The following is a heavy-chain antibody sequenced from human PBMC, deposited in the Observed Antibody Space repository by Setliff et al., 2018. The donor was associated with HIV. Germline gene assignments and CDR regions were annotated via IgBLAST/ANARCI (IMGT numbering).Heavy chain of an antibody. Sequence: SVKVSCKASGGTFSSYAISWVRQAPGQGLEWMGGIIPILGIANYAQKFQGRVTITTDESTSTAYMELSSLRSEDTAVYYCAREVPATAIPGYYFDYWGRGTLVTVSS. CDR2: IIPILGIA. CDR3: AREVPATAIPGYYFDY. CDR1: GGTFSSYA. J-gene: IGHJ4*02. V-gene: IGHV1-69*10. D-gene: IGHD2-21*02.